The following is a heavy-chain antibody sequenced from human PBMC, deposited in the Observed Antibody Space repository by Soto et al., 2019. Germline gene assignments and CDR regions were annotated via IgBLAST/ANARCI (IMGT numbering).Heavy chain of an antibody. D-gene: IGHD5-12*01. CDR1: GFTFSSYA. V-gene: IGHV3-23*01. CDR3: VKINPVDGWLRLRDFDY. J-gene: IGHJ4*02. CDR2: ISGSGGST. Sequence: EVQLLDSGGGLVQPGGSLRLSCAASGFTFSSYAMSWVRQAPGKGLEWVSAISGSGGSTYYANSVKGRFTISRDNSKNTLYLQMNSMRDDDTAVYYCVKINPVDGWLRLRDFDYWGQGTLVTVS.